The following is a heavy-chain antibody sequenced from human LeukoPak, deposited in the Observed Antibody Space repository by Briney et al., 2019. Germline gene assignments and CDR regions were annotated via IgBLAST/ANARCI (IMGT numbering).Heavy chain of an antibody. CDR3: AKIELDDY. V-gene: IGHV3-9*01. J-gene: IGHJ4*02. CDR2: ISWNSGSI. CDR1: GFTFDDYA. Sequence: GRSLRLSCAASGFTFDDYAMHWVRQAPGKGLEWVSGISWNSGSIGYADSVKGRFTISRDNAKNSLYLQMNSLRAEDTALYYCAKIELDDYWGQGTLVTVSS. D-gene: IGHD5-24*01.